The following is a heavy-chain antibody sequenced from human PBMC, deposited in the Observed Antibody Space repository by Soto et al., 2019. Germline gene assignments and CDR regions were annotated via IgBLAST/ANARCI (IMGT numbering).Heavy chain of an antibody. J-gene: IGHJ6*02. CDR1: GGSISSYC. CDR3: ASGTAAGTTSYYGMDV. V-gene: IGHV4-4*07. D-gene: IGHD6-13*01. CDR2: IYTSGST. Sequence: SETLSLTCTVSGGSISSYCWSWIRQPAGKGLEWIGRIYTSGSTNYNPSLKSRVTMSVDTSKNQFSLKLSSVTAADTAVYYCASGTAAGTTSYYGMDVWGQGTTVTVSS.